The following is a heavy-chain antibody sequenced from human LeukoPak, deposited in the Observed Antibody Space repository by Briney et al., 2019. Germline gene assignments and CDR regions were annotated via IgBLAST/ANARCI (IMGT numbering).Heavy chain of an antibody. J-gene: IGHJ4*02. CDR1: GFTFSSYG. CDR3: AKDRGDIAAAGTTIDY. CDR2: IRYDGSNK. Sequence: PGGSLRLSCAASGFTFSSYGMHWVRQAPGKGLEWVAFIRYDGSNKYYADSVKGRFTISRDNSKNTLYLQMNSLRAEDTAVYYCAKDRGDIAAAGTTIDYWGQGTLVTVSS. V-gene: IGHV3-30*02. D-gene: IGHD6-25*01.